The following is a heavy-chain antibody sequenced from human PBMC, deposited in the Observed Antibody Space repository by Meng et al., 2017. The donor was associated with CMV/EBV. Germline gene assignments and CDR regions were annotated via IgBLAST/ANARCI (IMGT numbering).Heavy chain of an antibody. D-gene: IGHD1-1*01. CDR3: AKGPTGTADY. Sequence: EGRRGESGVCLVQAGGSLGPSCGGSGFTLNSYWSHWARQFPGKGRVWVSRINEDGSITSYVDSVKGRFTISKDNSKNTLYLQMNSLRVDDTAVYYCAKGPTGTADYWGQGTLVTVSS. J-gene: IGHJ4*02. CDR2: INEDGSIT. CDR1: GFTLNSYW. V-gene: IGHV3-74*01.